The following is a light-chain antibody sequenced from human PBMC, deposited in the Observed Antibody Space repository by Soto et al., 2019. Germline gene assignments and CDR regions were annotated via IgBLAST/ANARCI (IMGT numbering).Light chain of an antibody. CDR3: AAWDDTLDAQV. CDR2: RNN. CDR1: RSNIGRNF. V-gene: IGLV1-47*01. Sequence: QPVLTQSPSASGTPGQRVTISCSGSRSNIGRNFAYWYQHVPGTAPRLLIQRNNERPSGVPDRFSGSKSGTSVSLAISGLRSDDEATYHCAAWDDTLDAQVFGGGTQLTVL. J-gene: IGLJ7*01.